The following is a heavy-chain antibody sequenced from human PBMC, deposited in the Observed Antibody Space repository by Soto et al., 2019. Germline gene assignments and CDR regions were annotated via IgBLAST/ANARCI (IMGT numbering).Heavy chain of an antibody. CDR2: ISYDGSNK. Sequence: GGSLRLSCAASGFTFSSYAMHWVRQAPGKGLEWVAVISYDGSNKYYADSVKGRFTISRDNSKNTLYLQMNSLRAEDTAVYYCARVFHPGIAVAGTFYYYYGMDVWGQGTTVTVSS. J-gene: IGHJ6*02. CDR3: ARVFHPGIAVAGTFYYYYGMDV. D-gene: IGHD6-19*01. V-gene: IGHV3-30-3*01. CDR1: GFTFSSYA.